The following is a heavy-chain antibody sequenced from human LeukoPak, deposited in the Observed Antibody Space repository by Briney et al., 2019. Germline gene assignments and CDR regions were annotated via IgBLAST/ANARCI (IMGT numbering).Heavy chain of an antibody. J-gene: IGHJ4*02. V-gene: IGHV1-2*02. CDR1: GYTFTRHY. CDR3: ARANPLYCSSTTCLFDY. D-gene: IGHD2-2*01. CDR2: INPNSGDT. Sequence: ASVKGSCKASGYTFTRHYMHWVRQAPGQGFEWMGWINPNSGDTNYAQKFQGRVTMTRDTSISTAHMELSRLRSDDTAVYYCARANPLYCSSTTCLFDYWGQGTLVTVSS.